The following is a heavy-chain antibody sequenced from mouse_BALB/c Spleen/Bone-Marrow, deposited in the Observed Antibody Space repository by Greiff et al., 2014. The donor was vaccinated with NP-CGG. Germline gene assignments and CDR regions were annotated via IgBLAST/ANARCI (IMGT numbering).Heavy chain of an antibody. CDR3: ARGGDDFSLDY. Sequence: VKLMESGTELVMPGASVKMSCKASGYAFTDRWIHWVKQRPGQGLEWIGAIDTSDSYINYNQKFKGKATLTVDESSSTAYIHLSSLTSEDSAVYYCARGGDDFSLDYWGQRTSVTVSS. D-gene: IGHD2-4*01. J-gene: IGHJ4*01. CDR1: GYAFTDRW. V-gene: IGHV1-69*01. CDR2: IDTSDSYI.